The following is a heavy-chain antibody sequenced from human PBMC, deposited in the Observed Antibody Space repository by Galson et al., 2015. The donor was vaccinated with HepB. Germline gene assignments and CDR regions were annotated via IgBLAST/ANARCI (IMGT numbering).Heavy chain of an antibody. V-gene: IGHV3-30*18. CDR1: GFTFSSYG. CDR2: ISYDGSNK. CDR3: AKEGYYGSGSFPDY. J-gene: IGHJ4*02. Sequence: SLRLSCAASGFTFSSYGMHWVRQAPVKGLGWVAVISYDGSNKYYADSVKGRFTISRDNSKNTLYLQMNSLRADDSAVYYCAKEGYYGSGSFPDYWGRGPLVTVSS. D-gene: IGHD3-10*01.